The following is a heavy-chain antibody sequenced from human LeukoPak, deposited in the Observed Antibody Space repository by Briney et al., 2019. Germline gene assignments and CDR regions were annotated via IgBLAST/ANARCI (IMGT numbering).Heavy chain of an antibody. V-gene: IGHV4-39*07. CDR1: GGSISSSSYY. Sequence: SETLSFTCTVSGGSISSSSYYWGWIRQPPGKGLEWIGYIYHSGSTYYNPSLKSRVTISVDRSKNQFSLKLSSVTAADTAVYYCARDVLTNGLFDYWGQGTLVTVSS. CDR2: IYHSGST. D-gene: IGHD1-14*01. J-gene: IGHJ4*02. CDR3: ARDVLTNGLFDY.